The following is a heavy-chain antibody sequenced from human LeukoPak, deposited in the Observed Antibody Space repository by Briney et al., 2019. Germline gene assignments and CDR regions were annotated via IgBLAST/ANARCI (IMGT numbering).Heavy chain of an antibody. CDR3: AKDGQSFNSMWDYLDS. J-gene: IGHJ4*02. CDR1: GFDFSTYA. CDR2: IGGGDT. Sequence: LSGGSLRLSCGASGFDFSTYAMSWVRQAPGKGLEWVSGIGGGDTHYADSVKGRFTISRDNSKGTVELHMSSRRVEDTAVYYCAKDGQSFNSMWDYLDSWGRGTLVTVSS. D-gene: IGHD1-26*01. V-gene: IGHV3-23*01.